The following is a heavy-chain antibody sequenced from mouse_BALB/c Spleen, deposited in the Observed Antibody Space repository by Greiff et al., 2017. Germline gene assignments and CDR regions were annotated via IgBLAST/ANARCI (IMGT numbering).Heavy chain of an antibody. CDR1: GFTFSSFG. CDR3: ASTMITTRYAMDY. D-gene: IGHD2-4*01. Sequence: EVQLVESGGGLVQPGGSRKLSCAASGFTFSSFGMHWVRQAPEKGLEWVADISSGSSTIYYADTVKGRFTISRDNPKNTLFLQMTSLRSEDTAMYYCASTMITTRYAMDYWGQGTSVTVSS. CDR2: ISSGSSTI. J-gene: IGHJ4*01. V-gene: IGHV5-17*02.